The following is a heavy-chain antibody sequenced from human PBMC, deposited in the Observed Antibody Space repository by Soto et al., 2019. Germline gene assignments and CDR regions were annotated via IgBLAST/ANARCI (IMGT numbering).Heavy chain of an antibody. D-gene: IGHD3-10*01. CDR2: INAGNGNT. CDR1: GYTFTDYA. V-gene: IGHV1-3*01. CDR3: ARLDGSGSRFDY. J-gene: IGHJ4*02. Sequence: ASVKVSCKASGYTFTDYAMHWVRQAPGQRLEWMGWINAGNGNTKYSQKFQGRVTITRDTSASTAYMELRSLRSDDTAVYYCARLDGSGSRFDYSGQGTLVTVSS.